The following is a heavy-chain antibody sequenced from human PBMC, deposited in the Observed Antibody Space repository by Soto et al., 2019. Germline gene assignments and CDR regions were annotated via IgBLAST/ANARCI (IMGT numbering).Heavy chain of an antibody. CDR1: GGSISSYY. D-gene: IGHD6-19*01. J-gene: IGHJ4*02. CDR3: ARGQEQWVVRPFDY. Sequence: SETLCLTCTVSGGSISSYYWSWIRQPPGKGLEWIGFVSYTGNTQYNPSLKSRVTISVDTAKNQFSLQVSSVTAADTAVYYCARGQEQWVVRPFDYWGQGTLVTVSS. V-gene: IGHV4-59*12. CDR2: VSYTGNT.